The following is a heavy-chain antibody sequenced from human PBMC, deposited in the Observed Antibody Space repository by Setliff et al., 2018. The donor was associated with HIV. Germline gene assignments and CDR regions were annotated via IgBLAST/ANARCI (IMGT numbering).Heavy chain of an antibody. Sequence: SVKVSCKASAGTFNNYAISWVRQAPGKGLEWLGVIIPLIVFVKYAQMFQGRATITTDASTTTVYLELSSLKSDDTAVYYCTRGHRDGRNHREEDSWGQGTLVTVSS. J-gene: IGHJ4*02. CDR3: TRGHRDGRNHREEDS. V-gene: IGHV1-69*05. CDR2: IIPLIVFV. CDR1: AGTFNNYA. D-gene: IGHD1-26*01.